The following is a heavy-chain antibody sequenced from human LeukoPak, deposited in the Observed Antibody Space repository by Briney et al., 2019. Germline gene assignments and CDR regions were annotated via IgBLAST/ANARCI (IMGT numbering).Heavy chain of an antibody. D-gene: IGHD3-10*01. CDR2: IYHSGST. CDR1: GGSISSSNW. J-gene: IGHJ4*02. Sequence: KSSGTLSLTCAVSGGSISSSNWWSWVRQPPGKGLEWIGEIYHSGSTNYNPSLKSRVTISVDQSKNQFSLKLSSVTAADTAVYYCARGSGGFGSRFDYWGQGTLVTVSS. CDR3: ARGSGGFGSRFDY. V-gene: IGHV4-4*02.